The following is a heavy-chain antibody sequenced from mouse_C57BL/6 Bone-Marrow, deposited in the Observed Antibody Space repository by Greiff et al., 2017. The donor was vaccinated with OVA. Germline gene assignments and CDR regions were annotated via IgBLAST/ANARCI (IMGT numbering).Heavy chain of an antibody. CDR1: GYAFTNYL. D-gene: IGHD2-4*01. Sequence: VQLQQSGAELVRPGTSVKVSCKASGYAFTNYLIEWVKQRPGQGLEWIGVINPGSGGTNYNEKFKGKATLTADKSSSTAYMQLSSLASEDSAVYFWGRRGDDYDRGYFDVWGKGTTVTVSS. V-gene: IGHV1-54*01. J-gene: IGHJ1*03. CDR2: INPGSGGT. CDR3: GRRGDDYDRGYFDV.